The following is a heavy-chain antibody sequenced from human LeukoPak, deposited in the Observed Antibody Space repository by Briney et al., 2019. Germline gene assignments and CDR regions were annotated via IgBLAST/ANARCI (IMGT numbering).Heavy chain of an antibody. D-gene: IGHD4-17*01. V-gene: IGHV4-59*08. CDR2: IYYSGST. Sequence: LESLSLTCTVSGGSMSSYYWSWIRQPPGKGLEWIGYIYYSGSTNYNPSLKSRVTISVDTSKNQFSLKLSSVTAADTAVYYCARRAYGDSPNDYWGQGTLVTVSS. J-gene: IGHJ4*02. CDR3: ARRAYGDSPNDY. CDR1: GGSMSSYY.